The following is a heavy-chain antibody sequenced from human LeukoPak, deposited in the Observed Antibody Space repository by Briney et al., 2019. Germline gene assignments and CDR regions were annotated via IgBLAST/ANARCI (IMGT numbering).Heavy chain of an antibody. Sequence: GGSLRLSCAASGFTFSSYGMHWVRQAPGKGLEWVAVISYDGSNKYYADSVKGRFTISRDNAKNSLYLQMNSLRAEDTAVYYCARDWGSRFLEWLSWFDYWGQGTLVTVSS. CDR1: GFTFSSYG. CDR3: ARDWGSRFLEWLSWFDY. J-gene: IGHJ4*02. V-gene: IGHV3-30*03. CDR2: ISYDGSNK. D-gene: IGHD3-3*01.